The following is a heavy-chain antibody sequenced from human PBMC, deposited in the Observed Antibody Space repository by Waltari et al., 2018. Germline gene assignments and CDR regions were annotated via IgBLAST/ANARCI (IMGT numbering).Heavy chain of an antibody. CDR2: FYKSGTT. D-gene: IGHD5-12*01. Sequence: QLQLQESGPGLVKPSETLSLTCTVSRSSIRNNNYYWGWVRQPPGKGLGWIGSFYKSGTTYYNPSLKGRVTISVDTSNNQFSLKLNSVTAADTAVYYCVRGYPDIVATISDYWGQGTLVIVSS. CDR1: RSSIRNNNYY. V-gene: IGHV4-39*07. CDR3: VRGYPDIVATISDY. J-gene: IGHJ4*02.